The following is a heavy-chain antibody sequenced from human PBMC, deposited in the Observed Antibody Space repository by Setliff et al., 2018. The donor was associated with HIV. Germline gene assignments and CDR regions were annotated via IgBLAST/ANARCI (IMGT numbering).Heavy chain of an antibody. V-gene: IGHV4-4*02. J-gene: IGHJ5*02. D-gene: IGHD4-17*01. Sequence: SETLSLTCAVSGGSISDTNWSWVRQPPGKGLEWIGEIYHSGSTNYNLSLKSRVTISVDTSKNQFSLKISSVTAADTAVYYCARGDYIRSWFDPWGQGTLVTVSS. CDR1: GGSISDTNW. CDR3: ARGDYIRSWFDP. CDR2: IYHSGST.